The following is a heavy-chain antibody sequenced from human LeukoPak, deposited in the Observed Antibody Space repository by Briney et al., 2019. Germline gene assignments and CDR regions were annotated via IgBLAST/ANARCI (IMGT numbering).Heavy chain of an antibody. J-gene: IGHJ5*02. CDR1: GFDFSGFA. Sequence: PGGSLRLSCAASGFDFSGFAMTWVRQAPGKGLEWVSSIAAGHYSTYNTDSVRGRFTISRDNSKDTLYPQMNSLRADDTAVYYCTKDPNGDYVGAFDPWGQGTLVTVSS. CDR3: TKDPNGDYVGAFDP. CDR2: IAAGHYST. V-gene: IGHV3-23*01. D-gene: IGHD4-17*01.